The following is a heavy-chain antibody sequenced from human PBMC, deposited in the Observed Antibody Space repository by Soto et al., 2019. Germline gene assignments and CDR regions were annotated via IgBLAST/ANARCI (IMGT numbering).Heavy chain of an antibody. Sequence: QVQLQESGPGLVKPSQTLSLTCTVSGGSISSGDYYWSWIRQPPGKGLEWIGYIYYSGSTYYNPSLKSRVTISVDTSKTQFSLKLSSVTAADTAVYYCASLLLWFGESPAGDYWGQGTLVTVSS. J-gene: IGHJ4*02. D-gene: IGHD3-10*01. CDR1: GGSISSGDYY. CDR2: IYYSGST. CDR3: ASLLLWFGESPAGDY. V-gene: IGHV4-30-4*01.